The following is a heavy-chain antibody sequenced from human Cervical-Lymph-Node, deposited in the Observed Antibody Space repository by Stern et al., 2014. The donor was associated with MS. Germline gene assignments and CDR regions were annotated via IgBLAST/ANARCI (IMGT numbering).Heavy chain of an antibody. Sequence: QVQLVESGAEVKKPGSSVKVSCKASGDTFSSLDIGWVRQAPGQGPAWLGGTTPLFGTANYAQNFQGRVTFSADDSTSTTYMELSSLRSEDTAVYYCARHQAGIAADWGQGTLVTVSS. CDR2: TTPLFGTA. D-gene: IGHD6-13*01. CDR3: ARHQAGIAAD. V-gene: IGHV1-69*01. J-gene: IGHJ4*02. CDR1: GDTFSSLD.